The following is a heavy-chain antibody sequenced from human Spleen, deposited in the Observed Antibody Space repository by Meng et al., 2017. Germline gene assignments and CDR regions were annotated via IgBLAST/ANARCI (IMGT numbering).Heavy chain of an antibody. Sequence: SETLSLTCAVSGYSISSGYYWGWIRQPPGKGLEWIGSIYHSGSTYYNPSLKSRVTISVDTSKNQFSLKLSSVTAADTAVYYCAKGPDSGSYRDAFDMWGQGTMVTVSS. CDR1: GYSISSGYY. J-gene: IGHJ3*02. CDR3: AKGPDSGSYRDAFDM. CDR2: IYHSGST. D-gene: IGHD3-16*02. V-gene: IGHV4-38-2*01.